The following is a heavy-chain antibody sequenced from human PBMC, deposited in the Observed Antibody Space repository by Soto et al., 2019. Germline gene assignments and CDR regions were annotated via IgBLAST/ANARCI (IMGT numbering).Heavy chain of an antibody. CDR3: ARARITTLVVVPLPPYYYYGMDV. J-gene: IGHJ6*02. Sequence: SRTLSLTCAISGDSVSSNSATWNWIRQSPSRGLEWLGRTYYRSKWYNDYAVSVKSRITINPDTSKNQFSLQLNSVTPEDTAVYYCARARITTLVVVPLPPYYYYGMDVWGQGTTVTVSS. CDR2: TYYRSKWYN. CDR1: GDSVSSNSAT. D-gene: IGHD3-22*01. V-gene: IGHV6-1*01.